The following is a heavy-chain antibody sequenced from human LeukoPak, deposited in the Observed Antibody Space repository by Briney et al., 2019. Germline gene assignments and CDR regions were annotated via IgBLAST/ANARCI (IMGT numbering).Heavy chain of an antibody. CDR2: FVPEDAET. Sequence: GASVKVSCKLSGYTGIELSMHWVRQAPGKGLEWMGGFVPEDAETIYAQKFQGRVTMTEDTSADTAYMELSSLTSEDTAVYYCATHTIVGVVTCAFHIWGQGTLVTVSS. J-gene: IGHJ3*02. CDR3: ATHTIVGVVTCAFHI. V-gene: IGHV1-24*01. CDR1: GYTGIELS. D-gene: IGHD3-3*01.